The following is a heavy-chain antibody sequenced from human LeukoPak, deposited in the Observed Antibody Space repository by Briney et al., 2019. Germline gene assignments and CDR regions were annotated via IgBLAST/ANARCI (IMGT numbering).Heavy chain of an antibody. D-gene: IGHD5-24*01. CDR1: GFTFDDYA. V-gene: IGHV3-9*01. CDR3: AKGTGEMATAHLDY. Sequence: PGRSLRLSCAASGFTFDDYAVHWVRQAPGKGLEWVSGISWNSGSIGYADSVKGRFTISRDNAKNSLYLQMNSLRAEDTALYYCAKGTGEMATAHLDYWGQGTLVTVSS. CDR2: ISWNSGSI. J-gene: IGHJ4*02.